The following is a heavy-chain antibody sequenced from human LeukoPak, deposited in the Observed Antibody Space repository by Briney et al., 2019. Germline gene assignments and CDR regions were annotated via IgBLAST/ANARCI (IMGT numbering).Heavy chain of an antibody. Sequence: GGSLRLSCAASEFNVSNNYMTWVRQAPGKGLEWVSLIYSSGSTYYADSVKGRFTISRDNFKNTLYLQVNSLRAEDTAVYYCARRGDGGRSFDYWGQGTLVTVSS. V-gene: IGHV3-53*01. CDR3: ARRGDGGRSFDY. D-gene: IGHD4-23*01. CDR1: EFNVSNNY. J-gene: IGHJ4*02. CDR2: IYSSGST.